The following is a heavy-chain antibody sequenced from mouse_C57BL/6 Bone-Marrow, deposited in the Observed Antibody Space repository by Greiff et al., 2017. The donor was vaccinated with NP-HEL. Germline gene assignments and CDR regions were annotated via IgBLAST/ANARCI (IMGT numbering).Heavy chain of an antibody. Sequence: EVQLVESGGGLVKPGGSLKLSCAASGFTFSSSAMSWVRQTPEKRLEWVATISDGGSYTYYPDNVKGRFTISRDNAKNNLYLQMSHLKSEDTAMYYCARVGSGHWYFDVWGTGTTVTVSS. D-gene: IGHD3-1*01. V-gene: IGHV5-4*01. CDR2: ISDGGSYT. CDR3: ARVGSGHWYFDV. CDR1: GFTFSSSA. J-gene: IGHJ1*03.